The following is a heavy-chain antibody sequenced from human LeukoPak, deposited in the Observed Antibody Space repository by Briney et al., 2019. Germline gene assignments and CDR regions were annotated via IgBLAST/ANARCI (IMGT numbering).Heavy chain of an antibody. CDR3: ASPRSGYRYTFDY. CDR1: VASISNYY. D-gene: IGHD3-22*01. V-gene: IGHV4-4*09. CDR2: ISTSGST. J-gene: IGHJ4*02. Sequence: SETLSLTCAVSVASISNYYWSWIRQAPGKGLEWIGYISTSGSTNYNPSLKSRVSISLDTSKNRFSLNLNFVTAADTAVYYCASPRSGYRYTFDYWGQGALVTVSS.